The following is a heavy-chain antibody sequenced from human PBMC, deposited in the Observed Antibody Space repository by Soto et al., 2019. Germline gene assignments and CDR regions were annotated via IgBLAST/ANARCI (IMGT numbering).Heavy chain of an antibody. J-gene: IGHJ4*02. V-gene: IGHV3-33*01. D-gene: IGHD6-25*01. CDR1: GFTFSRHG. CDR2: IWYDGSNE. Sequence: GGSLRLSCAASGFTFSRHGMHWVRQAPGKGLEWVAIIWYDGSNEYYADSVRGRFTISRDNSKNTLYLQMSSLRVDDTAVYYCARDYTSTGYGLVYWGQGALVTVSS. CDR3: ARDYTSTGYGLVY.